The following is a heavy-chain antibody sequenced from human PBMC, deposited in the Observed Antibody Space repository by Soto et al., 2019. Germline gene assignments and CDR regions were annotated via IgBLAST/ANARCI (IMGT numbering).Heavy chain of an antibody. CDR1: GFTFSSYS. D-gene: IGHD6-6*01. CDR2: ISSSSSYI. CDR3: ARDLAARRYYIDY. J-gene: IGHJ4*02. V-gene: IGHV3-21*01. Sequence: GGSLRLSCAASGFTFSSYSMNWVRQAPGKGLEWVSSISSSSSYIYYADSVKGRFTISRDNAKNSLYLQMNSLRAEDTAVYYCARDLAARRYYIDYWGQGTLVTVSS.